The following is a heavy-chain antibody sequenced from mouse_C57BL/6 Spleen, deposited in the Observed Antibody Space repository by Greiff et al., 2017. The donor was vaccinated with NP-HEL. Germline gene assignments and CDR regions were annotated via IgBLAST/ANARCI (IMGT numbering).Heavy chain of an antibody. Sequence: DVQLQESGPELVKPGASVKISCKASGYSFTGYYMNWVKQSPEKSLEWIGEINPSTGGTTYNQKFKAKATLTVDKSSSTAYMQLKSLTSEDSAVYYCARGVPSNRFDYWGQGTTLTVSS. CDR2: INPSTGGT. CDR1: GYSFTGYY. V-gene: IGHV1-42*01. CDR3: ARGVPSNRFDY. D-gene: IGHD2-10*02. J-gene: IGHJ2*01.